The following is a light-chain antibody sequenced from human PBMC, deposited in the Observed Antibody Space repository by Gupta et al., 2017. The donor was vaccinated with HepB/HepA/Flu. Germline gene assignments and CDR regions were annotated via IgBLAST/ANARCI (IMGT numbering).Light chain of an antibody. V-gene: IGKV1-5*03. J-gene: IGKJ2*01. Sequence: DIQMTQSPSTLSASVGDRVTITCRASQNINSWLAWYQQKPGKAPKVLIYKASSVESGVPSRFSGSRSGTEFTLTISSLQPDDFATYFCQQYDSYSYTFGQGTHLEI. CDR3: QQYDSYSYT. CDR2: KAS. CDR1: QNINSW.